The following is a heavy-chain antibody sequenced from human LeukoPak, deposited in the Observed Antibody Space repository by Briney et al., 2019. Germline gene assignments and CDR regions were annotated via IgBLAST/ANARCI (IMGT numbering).Heavy chain of an antibody. J-gene: IGHJ4*02. CDR3: AKGAYYAD. D-gene: IGHD3-3*01. CDR1: GFILSREW. Sequence: GGSLRLSCAASGFILSREWMHWVRQAPGKGLVWVSRLYSDGGRTNYADSVDGRLTISSDNAKNTLYLQMNSLRAEDTAVYYCAKGAYYADWGQGTLVTVSS. V-gene: IGHV3-74*01. CDR2: LYSDGGRT.